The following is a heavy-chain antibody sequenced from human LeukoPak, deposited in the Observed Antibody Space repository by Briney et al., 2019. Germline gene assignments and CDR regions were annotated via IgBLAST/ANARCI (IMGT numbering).Heavy chain of an antibody. Sequence: PGRSLRLSCAASGFTFSSYGMHWVRQAPGKGLEWVAVISYDGSNKYYADSVKGRFTISRDNSKNTLYLQMNSLRAEDTAVYYCARGRGSYYFDYWGQGTLVTVSS. V-gene: IGHV3-30*03. CDR3: ARGRGSYYFDY. D-gene: IGHD1-26*01. J-gene: IGHJ4*02. CDR1: GFTFSSYG. CDR2: ISYDGSNK.